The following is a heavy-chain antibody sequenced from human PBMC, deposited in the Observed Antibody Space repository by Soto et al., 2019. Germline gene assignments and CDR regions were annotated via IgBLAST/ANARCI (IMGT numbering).Heavy chain of an antibody. CDR1: GYSFTSYW. D-gene: IGHD3-22*01. CDR2: IYPGDSDT. V-gene: IGHV5-51*01. Sequence: PGESLKISCKGSGYSFTSYWIGWVRQMPGKGLEWMGIIYPGDSDTRYSPSFQGQVTISADKSISTAYLQWSSLKASETAMYYCARPPAHYDSSGYFDYWGQGTLVTVSS. CDR3: ARPPAHYDSSGYFDY. J-gene: IGHJ4*02.